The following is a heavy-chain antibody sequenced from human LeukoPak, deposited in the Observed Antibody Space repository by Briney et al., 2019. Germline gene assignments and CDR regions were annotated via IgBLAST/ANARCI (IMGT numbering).Heavy chain of an antibody. Sequence: VASVKVSCKASGYTFTSYYMHWVRQAPGQGLEWMGRIIPILGIANYAQKFQGRVTITADKSTSTAYMELSSLRSEDTAVYYCASAAVPYYYGSGSYYPFDYWGQGTLVTVSS. J-gene: IGHJ4*02. D-gene: IGHD3-10*01. CDR2: IIPILGIA. V-gene: IGHV1-69*02. CDR3: ASAAVPYYYGSGSYYPFDY. CDR1: GYTFTSYY.